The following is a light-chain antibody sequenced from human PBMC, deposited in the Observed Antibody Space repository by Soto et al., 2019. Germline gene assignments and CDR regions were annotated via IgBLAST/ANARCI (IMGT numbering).Light chain of an antibody. Sequence: EIVLTQSPATLSLSPVERATLSRRASQSVSSNLAWYQQKPGQTPRLLIYDASNWATGIPARFSGSGSGTDFTLTISSLEPEYFDIYSSEQRSNWPWAFGQGTKVE. J-gene: IGKJ1*01. CDR3: EQRSNWPWA. V-gene: IGKV3-11*01. CDR2: DAS. CDR1: QSVSSN.